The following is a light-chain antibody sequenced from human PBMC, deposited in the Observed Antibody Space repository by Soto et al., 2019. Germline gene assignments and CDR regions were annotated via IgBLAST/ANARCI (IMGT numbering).Light chain of an antibody. CDR1: SSDVGAYNH. CDR3: ISYRSSRTWV. CDR2: EVS. Sequence: QSALTQPASVSGSPGQSITISCTGTSSDVGAYNHVSWYQQYPGKAPKLMIYEVSNRPSGVSNRFFGSKSDNTASLTISGLQAEDEADYYCISYRSSRTWVFGGGTKLTVL. V-gene: IGLV2-14*01. J-gene: IGLJ3*02.